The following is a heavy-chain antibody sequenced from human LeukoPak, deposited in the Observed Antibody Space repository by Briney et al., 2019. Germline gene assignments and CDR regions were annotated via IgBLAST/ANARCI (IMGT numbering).Heavy chain of an antibody. CDR3: ARERGYSSGLDY. J-gene: IGHJ4*02. V-gene: IGHV4-39*07. CDR1: GGSISSSSYY. Sequence: PSETLSLTCTVSGGSISSSSYYWGWIRQPPGKGLEWIGSIYYSGSTNYNPSLKSRVTISVDTSKNQFSLKLSSVTAADTAVYYCARERGYSSGLDYWGQGTLVTVSS. CDR2: IYYSGST. D-gene: IGHD6-19*01.